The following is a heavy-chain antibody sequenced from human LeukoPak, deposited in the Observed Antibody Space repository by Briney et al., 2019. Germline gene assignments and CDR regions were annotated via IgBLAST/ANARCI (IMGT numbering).Heavy chain of an antibody. CDR2: IYTSGST. CDR1: GGSISSDNYY. Sequence: PSETLSLTCTVSGGSISSDNYYWSWIRQPAGKGLEWIGRIYTSGSTNYNPSLKSRVTMSLDTSKNQFSLKLSSVTAADTAVYYCARGPPPDFDYWGRGTLVTVSS. J-gene: IGHJ4*02. V-gene: IGHV4-61*02. CDR3: ARGPPPDFDY.